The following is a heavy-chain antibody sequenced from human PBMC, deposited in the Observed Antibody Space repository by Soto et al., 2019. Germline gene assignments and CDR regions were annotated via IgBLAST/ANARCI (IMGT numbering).Heavy chain of an antibody. Sequence: VQLEESGGGLVQPGGSLRLSCAASGFTFGSYWMSWVRQAPGKGLEWLATIKWDAKEKKYVDSVKGRFTMSRDNAKNAVYLQMDSLRSDDTAVYYGTRDSGYGSGYSLNHYLNSWGHATLVTVSS. J-gene: IGHJ4*01. CDR3: TRDSGYGSGYSLNHYLNS. CDR1: GFTFGSYW. V-gene: IGHV3-7*01. CDR2: IKWDAKEK. D-gene: IGHD3-10*01.